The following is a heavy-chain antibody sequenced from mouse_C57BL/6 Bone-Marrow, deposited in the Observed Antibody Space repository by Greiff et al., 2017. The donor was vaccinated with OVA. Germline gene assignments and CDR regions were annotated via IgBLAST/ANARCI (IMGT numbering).Heavy chain of an antibody. V-gene: IGHV1-69*01. D-gene: IGHD2-3*01. CDR1: GYTFTSYW. J-gene: IGHJ4*01. Sequence: QVQLKQPGAELVMPGASVKLSCKASGYTFTSYWMHWVKQRPGQGLEWIGEIDPSDSYTNYNQKFKGKSTLTVDKSSSTAYMQLSSLTSEDSAVYYCARHRWLLYAMDYWGQGTSVTVSS. CDR3: ARHRWLLYAMDY. CDR2: IDPSDSYT.